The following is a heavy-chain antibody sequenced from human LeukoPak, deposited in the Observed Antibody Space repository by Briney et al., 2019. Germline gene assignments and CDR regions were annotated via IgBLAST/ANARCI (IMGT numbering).Heavy chain of an antibody. Sequence: ALVKVSCKASGYTFTGYYMHWVRQAPGQGLEWMGWITPNSGGTKYAQRFQGRVTMTRDTSISTAYMDLSSLGSDDTAVFYCVRKSATRRTSEFDYWGQGTPVTVSS. CDR3: VRKSATRRTSEFDY. CDR1: GYTFTGYY. D-gene: IGHD2-15*01. J-gene: IGHJ4*02. CDR2: ITPNSGGT. V-gene: IGHV1-2*02.